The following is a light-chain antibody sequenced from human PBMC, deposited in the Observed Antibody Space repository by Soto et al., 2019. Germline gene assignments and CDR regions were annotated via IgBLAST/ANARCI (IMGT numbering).Light chain of an antibody. J-gene: IGKJ1*01. Sequence: DIQMTQSPSTLSASVGDRATSTSRAGKSIISWLAGYHQKPGKAPKFLIYRASSLESGVPSRFSGSGSGTEFTLTISNLQPDDFATYYCQQYSTLWTFGQGTKVEIK. CDR2: RAS. V-gene: IGKV1-5*03. CDR1: KSIISW. CDR3: QQYSTLWT.